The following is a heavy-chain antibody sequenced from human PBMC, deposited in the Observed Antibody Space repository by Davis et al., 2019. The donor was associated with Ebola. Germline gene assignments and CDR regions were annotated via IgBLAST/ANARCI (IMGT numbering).Heavy chain of an antibody. CDR1: GFTFSGSA. D-gene: IGHD2-2*01. J-gene: IGHJ4*02. CDR3: ATDTARYCSSTSCSTPPGYFDY. Sequence: GESLKISCAASGFTFSGSAMHWVRQAPGKGLEWVGRIRSKANSYATSYGGSVKGRFTISRDDSKNTAYLQMNSLKTEDTAVYYCATDTARYCSSTSCSTPPGYFDYWGQGTLVTVSS. V-gene: IGHV3-73*01. CDR2: IRSKANSYAT.